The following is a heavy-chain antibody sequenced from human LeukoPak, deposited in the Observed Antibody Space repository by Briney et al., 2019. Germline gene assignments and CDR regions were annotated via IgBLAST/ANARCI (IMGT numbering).Heavy chain of an antibody. CDR3: TRVGSGSYYKGYYFDY. CDR2: IRSKAYGGTT. J-gene: IGHJ4*02. CDR1: GFTFGDYA. V-gene: IGHV3-49*04. Sequence: GGSLRLSCTASGFTFGDYAMSWVRQAPGKGLEWVGFIRSKAYGGTTEYAASVKGRFTISRDDSKSIAYLQMNSLKTEDTAVYYCTRVGSGSYYKGYYFDYWGQGTLVTVSS. D-gene: IGHD1-26*01.